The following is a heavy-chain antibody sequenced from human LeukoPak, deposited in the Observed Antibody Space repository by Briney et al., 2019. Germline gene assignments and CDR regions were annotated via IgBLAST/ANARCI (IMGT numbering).Heavy chain of an antibody. Sequence: SGPTLVNPTQTLTLTCTFSGFSLSTSGMCVSWIRQPPGKALEWLALIDWDDDKYYSTSLKTRLTISKDTSKNQVVLTMTNMGPVDTATYYCARIRSCYYDSSGPIDYWGQGTLVTVSS. CDR1: GFSLSTSGMC. J-gene: IGHJ4*02. CDR2: IDWDDDK. D-gene: IGHD3-22*01. V-gene: IGHV2-70*01. CDR3: ARIRSCYYDSSGPIDY.